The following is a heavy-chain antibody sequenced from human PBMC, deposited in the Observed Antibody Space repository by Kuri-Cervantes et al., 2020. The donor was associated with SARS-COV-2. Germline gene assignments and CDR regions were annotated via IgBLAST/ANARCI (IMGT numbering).Heavy chain of an antibody. Sequence: SQTLSLTCAVYGGSFSGYYWSWIRQPPGKGLEWIGSIYHSGSTYYNPSLKSRVTISVDTSKNQFSLKLSSVTAADTAVYYCARDRIDSSGYLDAFDIWGQGTMVTVSS. CDR1: GGSFSGYY. CDR3: ARDRIDSSGYLDAFDI. D-gene: IGHD3-22*01. J-gene: IGHJ3*02. V-gene: IGHV4-34*01. CDR2: IYHSGST.